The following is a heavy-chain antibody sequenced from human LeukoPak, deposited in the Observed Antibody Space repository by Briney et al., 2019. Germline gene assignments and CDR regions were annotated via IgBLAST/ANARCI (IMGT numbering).Heavy chain of an antibody. V-gene: IGHV4-39*07. Sequence: PSETLSLTCTVSGASLSSGSYYWSWIRQPPGKGLEWIGSMSYGGDTLYKSALKSRLTISIDTSKNLFSLRLISVTAADTAIYYCARGGWEHYFDYWGQGSLVTVSS. CDR2: MSYGGDT. CDR1: GASLSSGSYY. D-gene: IGHD4-23*01. CDR3: ARGGWEHYFDY. J-gene: IGHJ4*02.